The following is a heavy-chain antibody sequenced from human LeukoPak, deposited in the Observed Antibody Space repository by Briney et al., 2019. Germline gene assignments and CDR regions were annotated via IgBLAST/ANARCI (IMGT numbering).Heavy chain of an antibody. Sequence: GASVKVSCKVSGYTLTELSMHWVRQAPGQGLEWMGIINPSGGSTSYAQKFQGRVTMTRDTSTSTVYMELSSLRSEDTAVYYCARSGYYTGGFWGQGTLVTVSS. CDR3: ARSGYYTGGF. D-gene: IGHD2-2*03. CDR1: GYTLTELS. V-gene: IGHV1-46*01. J-gene: IGHJ4*02. CDR2: INPSGGST.